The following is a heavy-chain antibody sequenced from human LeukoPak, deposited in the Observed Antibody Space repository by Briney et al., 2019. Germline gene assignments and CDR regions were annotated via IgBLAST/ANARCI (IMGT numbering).Heavy chain of an antibody. D-gene: IGHD4-23*01. J-gene: IGHJ4*02. CDR1: GGPISSYY. CDR2: IYYSGST. CDR3: ARDTRYGGKGGGDY. Sequence: SETLSLTCTVSGGPISSYYWSWIRQPPGKGLEWIGYIYYSGSTNYNPSLKSRVTISVDTSKNQFSLKLSSVTAADTAVYYCARDTRYGGKGGGDYWGQGTLVTVSS. V-gene: IGHV4-59*01.